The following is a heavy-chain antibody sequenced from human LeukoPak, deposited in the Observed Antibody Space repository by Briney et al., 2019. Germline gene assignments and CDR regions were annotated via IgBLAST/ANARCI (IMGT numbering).Heavy chain of an antibody. V-gene: IGHV4-34*01. D-gene: IGHD3-16*02. CDR3: ARSSYYDYVWGSYRPLDY. CDR1: GGSFSGYY. J-gene: IGHJ4*02. Sequence: PSETLSLTCAAYGGSFSGYYWSWIRQPPGKGLEWIGEINHSGSTNYNPSLKSRVTISVDTSKNQFSLKLSSVTAADTAVYYCARSSYYDYVWGSYRPLDYWGQGTLVTSPQ. CDR2: INHSGST.